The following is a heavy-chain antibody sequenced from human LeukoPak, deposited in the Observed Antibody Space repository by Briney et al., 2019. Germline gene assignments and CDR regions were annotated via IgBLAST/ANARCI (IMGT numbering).Heavy chain of an antibody. Sequence: ASVKVSCKASGYTFTGYYMHWVRQAPGQGLEWMGWINPNSGGTNYAQKFQGWVTMIRDTSISTAYMELSRLRSDDTAVYYCARDLRSGFGTYYDYVWGSYRYSSWFDPWGQGTLVTVSS. V-gene: IGHV1-2*04. CDR3: ARDLRSGFGTYYDYVWGSYRYSSWFDP. J-gene: IGHJ5*02. CDR1: GYTFTGYY. D-gene: IGHD3-16*02. CDR2: INPNSGGT.